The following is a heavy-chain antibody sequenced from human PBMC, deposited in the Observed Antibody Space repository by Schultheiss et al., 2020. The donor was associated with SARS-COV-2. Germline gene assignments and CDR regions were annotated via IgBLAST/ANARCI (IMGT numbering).Heavy chain of an antibody. CDR2: IYTSGST. D-gene: IGHD7-27*01. Sequence: QTLSLPCTVSGGSISSYYWSWIRQPAGKGLEWIGRIYTSGSTNSNPSLKSRVTMSVDTSKNQFSLKLSSVTAADTAVYYCARDRGAGDQGRAFDIWGQGTMVTVSS. V-gene: IGHV4-4*07. CDR1: GGSISSYY. J-gene: IGHJ3*02. CDR3: ARDRGAGDQGRAFDI.